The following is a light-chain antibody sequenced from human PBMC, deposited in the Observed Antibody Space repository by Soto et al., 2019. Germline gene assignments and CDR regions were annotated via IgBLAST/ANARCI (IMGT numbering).Light chain of an antibody. CDR3: QQRSNWRDT. CDR1: QSVSSY. CDR2: DAS. V-gene: IGKV3-11*01. Sequence: EIVLTQSPATLSLSPGERATLSCRASQSVSSYVAWYQQKPGQAPRLLIYDASNRATGIPARFSGSGSGTDFTLTISSLEPEDFAVYYCQQRSNWRDTFGQGTKLEIK. J-gene: IGKJ2*01.